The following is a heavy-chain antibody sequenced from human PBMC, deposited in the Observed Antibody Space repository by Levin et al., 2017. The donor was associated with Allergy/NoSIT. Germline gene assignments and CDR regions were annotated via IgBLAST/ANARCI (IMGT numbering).Heavy chain of an antibody. Sequence: SQTLSLTCAISGDSVSSNSAAWNWIRQSPSRGLEWLGRTYYRSKWYNDYAVSVKSRITINPDTSKNQFSLQLNSVTPEDTAVYYCARGSPKDSSSWYNSPSFDYWGQGTLVTVSS. CDR3: ARGSPKDSSSWYNSPSFDY. D-gene: IGHD6-13*01. CDR1: GDSVSSNSAA. J-gene: IGHJ4*02. CDR2: TYYRSKWYN. V-gene: IGHV6-1*01.